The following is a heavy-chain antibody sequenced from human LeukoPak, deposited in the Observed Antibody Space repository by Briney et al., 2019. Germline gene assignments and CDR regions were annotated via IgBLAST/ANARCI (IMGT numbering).Heavy chain of an antibody. D-gene: IGHD3-10*01. V-gene: IGHV3-21*01. CDR2: ISSSSTYM. CDR1: GFSFSSYT. Sequence: GGSLRLSCAASGFSFSSYTMNWVRQAPGKGLEWVSSISSSSTYMYYGDSVKGRFTISRDNAKNSLYLQMSSLGAEDTAVYYCVRYYTRHSWYFDLWGRGTLVTVSS. J-gene: IGHJ2*01. CDR3: VRYYTRHSWYFDL.